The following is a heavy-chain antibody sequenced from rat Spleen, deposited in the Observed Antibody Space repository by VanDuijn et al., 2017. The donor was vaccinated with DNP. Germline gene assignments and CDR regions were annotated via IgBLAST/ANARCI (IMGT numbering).Heavy chain of an antibody. CDR2: ISPSGGDT. Sequence: EVQLVESGGGLVQPGRSLKLSCAASGFTFSDYYMAWVRQAPKKGLEWVASISPSGGDTYYRDSVKGRFTISRDNAKRTLYLQMDSLRSEDTATYYCTRGGTYYFDYWGQGVMVTVSS. CDR1: GFTFSDYY. J-gene: IGHJ2*01. V-gene: IGHV5-25*01. CDR3: TRGGTYYFDY.